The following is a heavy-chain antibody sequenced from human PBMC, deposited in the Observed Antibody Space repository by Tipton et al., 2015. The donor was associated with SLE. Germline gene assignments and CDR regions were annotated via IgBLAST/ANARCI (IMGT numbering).Heavy chain of an antibody. D-gene: IGHD3-22*01. Sequence: GSLRFSCAASGFIFSFYGMHWVRQAPGKGLEWVAYISHQGNNEHYADSVKGRFSISRDNSKNTLFLQMNTLRPDDTAFYYCAKVEGGYPPRPVDSWGQGTLVTVSS. CDR2: ISHQGNNE. CDR3: AKVEGGYPPRPVDS. V-gene: IGHV3-30*02. J-gene: IGHJ4*02. CDR1: GFIFSFYG.